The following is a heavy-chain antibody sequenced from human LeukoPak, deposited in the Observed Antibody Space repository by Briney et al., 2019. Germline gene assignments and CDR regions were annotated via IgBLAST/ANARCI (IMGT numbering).Heavy chain of an antibody. J-gene: IGHJ3*02. CDR1: GFTFSSYW. D-gene: IGHD2-15*01. CDR2: INTDGSST. Sequence: QAGGYLRLSCAASGFTFSSYWMHWVRQAPGKGLVWVSRINTDGSSTTYADSVKGRFTISRDSAKNTLYLQMNSLRAEDTAVYYCARESYCSGGSCYSGRAFDIWGQGTMVTVSS. CDR3: ARESYCSGGSCYSGRAFDI. V-gene: IGHV3-74*01.